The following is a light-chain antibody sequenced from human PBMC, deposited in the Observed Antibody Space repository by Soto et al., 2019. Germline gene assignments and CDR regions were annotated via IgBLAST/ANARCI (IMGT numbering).Light chain of an antibody. J-gene: IGLJ3*02. CDR1: SGHSSFI. CDR2: LEGSGSY. CDR3: ETWDSNTRV. Sequence: QLVLTQSSSASASLGSSVKLTCTLSSGHSSFIIAWHQQQPGKAPRYLMKLEGSGSYNKGSGVPDRFSGSSSGADRYLTIPNLQFEDEADYYCETWDSNTRVFGGRTKVTVL. V-gene: IGLV4-60*02.